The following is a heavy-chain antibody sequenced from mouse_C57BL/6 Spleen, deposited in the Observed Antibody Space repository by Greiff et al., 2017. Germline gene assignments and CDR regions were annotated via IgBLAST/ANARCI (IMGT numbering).Heavy chain of an antibody. V-gene: IGHV1-61*01. J-gene: IGHJ3*01. CDR3: ARPYDYDDGWFAY. CDR2: IYPSASET. CDR1: GYTFTSYW. Sequence: QVQLQQSGAELVRPGSSVKLSCKASGYTFTSYWMDWVKQRPGQGLEWIGNIYPSASETHYNQKFKDKATLTVDKSASTAYMQLSSLTSEDSAVYYCARPYDYDDGWFAYWGQGTLVTVSA. D-gene: IGHD2-4*01.